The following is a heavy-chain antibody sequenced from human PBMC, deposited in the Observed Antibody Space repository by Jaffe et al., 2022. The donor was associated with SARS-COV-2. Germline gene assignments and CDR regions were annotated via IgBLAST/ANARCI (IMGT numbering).Heavy chain of an antibody. J-gene: IGHJ4*02. CDR1: GSIFNNYG. D-gene: IGHD2-8*02. V-gene: IGHV3-30*18. Sequence: QVQLVESGGGVVQPGRSLRLSCAVSGSIFNNYGVHWVRQAPGKGLEWVAVTSHDGSLKYYADSVKGRFAISRDNSKDTVYLQMNSLRVEDTAVYYCAKDFNYWASPAYFFDDWGQGTLVTVSS. CDR2: TSHDGSLK. CDR3: AKDFNYWASPAYFFDD.